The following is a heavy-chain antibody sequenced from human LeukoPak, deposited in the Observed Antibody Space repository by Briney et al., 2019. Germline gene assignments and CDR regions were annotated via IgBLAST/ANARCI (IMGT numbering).Heavy chain of an antibody. J-gene: IGHJ4*02. V-gene: IGHV3-21*01. CDR1: GFTFSSYS. Sequence: GGSLRLSCAASGFTFSSYSMNWVRQAPGKGLEWVSSISSSSSYIYYADSVKGRFTISRDNAKNSLYLQMNSLRAEDTAVYYCARGAGIVVVPAAIPCDIWGQGTLVTVSS. D-gene: IGHD2-2*02. CDR2: ISSSSSYI. CDR3: ARGAGIVVVPAAIPCDI.